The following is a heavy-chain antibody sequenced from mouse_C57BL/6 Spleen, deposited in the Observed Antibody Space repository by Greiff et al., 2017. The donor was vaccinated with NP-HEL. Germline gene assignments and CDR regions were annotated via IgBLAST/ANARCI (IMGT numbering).Heavy chain of an antibody. CDR1: GFNIKDDY. V-gene: IGHV14-4*01. CDR3: TTKDYYGSSPFDY. CDR2: IDPENGDT. J-gene: IGHJ2*01. Sequence: EVQGVESGAELVRPGASVKLSCTASGFNIKDDYMHWVKQRPEQGLEWIGWIDPENGDTEYASKFQGKATITADTSSNTAYLQLSSLTSEDTAVYYCTTKDYYGSSPFDYWGQGTTLTVSS. D-gene: IGHD1-1*01.